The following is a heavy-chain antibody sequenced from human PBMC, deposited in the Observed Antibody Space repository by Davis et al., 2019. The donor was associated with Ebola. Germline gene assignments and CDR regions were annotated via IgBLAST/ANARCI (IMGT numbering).Heavy chain of an antibody. V-gene: IGHV3-33*01. CDR1: GFTFSSYG. CDR2: IWYDGSNK. CDR3: ARAALAYCGGDCRAPGDY. J-gene: IGHJ4*02. Sequence: PGGSLRLSCAASGFTFSSYGMHWVRQAPGKGLEWVAVIWYDGSNKYYADSVKGRFTISRDNSKNTLYLQMNSLRAEDTAVYYCARAALAYCGGDCRAPGDYWGQGTLVTVSS. D-gene: IGHD2-21*02.